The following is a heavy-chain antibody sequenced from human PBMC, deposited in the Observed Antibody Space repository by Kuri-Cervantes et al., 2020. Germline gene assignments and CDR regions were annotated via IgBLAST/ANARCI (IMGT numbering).Heavy chain of an antibody. Sequence: GGSLRLSCAASGFTVSSNYMSWVRQAPGKGLEWVSVIYSGGSTYYADSVKGRFTISRDNSKNTLYLQMNSLRAEDTAVYYCARDVPFEYSSSSDHLYYYYGMDVWGQGTTVTVSS. CDR2: IYSGGST. CDR3: ARDVPFEYSSSSDHLYYYYGMDV. CDR1: GFTVSSNY. V-gene: IGHV3-53*01. D-gene: IGHD6-6*01. J-gene: IGHJ6*02.